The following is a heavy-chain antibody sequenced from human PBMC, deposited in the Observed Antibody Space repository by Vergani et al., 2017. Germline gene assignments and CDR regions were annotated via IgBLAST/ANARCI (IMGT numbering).Heavy chain of an antibody. CDR3: AKGLVVAATFILFGRDAFDI. D-gene: IGHD2-15*01. Sequence: QVQLVESGGGLVKPGGSLRLSCAASGFTFSDYYMSWIRQAPGKGLEWVSYISSSGSTIYYADAVKGRFTIARDNAKNSLYLQMNSLRAEDTAVYYCAKGLVVAATFILFGRDAFDIWGQGTMVTVSS. CDR2: ISSSGSTI. V-gene: IGHV3-11*01. J-gene: IGHJ3*02. CDR1: GFTFSDYY.